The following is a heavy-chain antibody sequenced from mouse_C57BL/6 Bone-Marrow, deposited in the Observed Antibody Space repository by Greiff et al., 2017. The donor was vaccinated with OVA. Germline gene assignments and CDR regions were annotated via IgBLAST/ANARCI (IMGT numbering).Heavy chain of an antibody. V-gene: IGHV14-2*01. CDR2: IDPEDGDT. CDR3: AGNTVGLDY. Sequence: VQLQQSGAELVKPGASVKLSCTASGFNFNDYYMHWVKQRPEQGLEWIGSIDPEDGDTKYAPKFQGKATITADTSSNTAYMQLSSLTSEDTAVYYCAGNTVGLDYWGQGTTLTVSS. CDR1: GFNFNDYY. D-gene: IGHD5-1-1*01. J-gene: IGHJ2*01.